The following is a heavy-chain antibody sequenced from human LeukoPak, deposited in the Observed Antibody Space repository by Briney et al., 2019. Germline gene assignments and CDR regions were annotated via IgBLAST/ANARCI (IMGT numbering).Heavy chain of an antibody. Sequence: GASVKVSCKASGYNFTSYDINWVRQATGQGLEWMAWMQPHSGDTGYAQKFQARVTMTRDISVSTVYMELSRLRSDDTAVYYCARAGAVLRYFDWLKNYYYGMDVWGQGTTVTVSS. D-gene: IGHD3-9*01. J-gene: IGHJ6*02. CDR3: ARAGAVLRYFDWLKNYYYGMDV. V-gene: IGHV1-8*01. CDR2: MQPHSGDT. CDR1: GYNFTSYD.